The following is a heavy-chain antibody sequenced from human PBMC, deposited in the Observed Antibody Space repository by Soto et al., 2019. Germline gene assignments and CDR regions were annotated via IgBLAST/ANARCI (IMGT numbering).Heavy chain of an antibody. Sequence: SETLSLTCTVSGGSTSSYYWSWSRQPPWKGLEWIGSIYYSGSTYYNPSLKSRVTISVDTSKNQFSLKLSSVTAADTAVYYCATMGSSSWYTIYYYYYYGMDVWGQGTTVTVSS. V-gene: IGHV4-59*05. J-gene: IGHJ6*02. CDR3: ATMGSSSWYTIYYYYYYGMDV. D-gene: IGHD6-13*01. CDR2: IYYSGST. CDR1: GGSTSSYY.